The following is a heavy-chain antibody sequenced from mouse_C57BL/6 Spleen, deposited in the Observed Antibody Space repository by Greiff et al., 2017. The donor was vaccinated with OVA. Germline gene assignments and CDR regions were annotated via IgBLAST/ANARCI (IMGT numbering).Heavy chain of an antibody. V-gene: IGHV5-6*01. CDR2: ISSGGSYT. J-gene: IGHJ1*03. CDR1: GFTFSSYG. CDR3: ARHNYGSSYGGYFDV. D-gene: IGHD1-1*01. Sequence: EVKLMESGGDLVKPGGSLKLSCAASGFTFSSYGMSWVRQTPDKRLEWVATISSGGSYTYHPDSVKGRFTISRDNAKNTLYLQMSSLKSEDTAMYYCARHNYGSSYGGYFDVWGTGTTVTVSS.